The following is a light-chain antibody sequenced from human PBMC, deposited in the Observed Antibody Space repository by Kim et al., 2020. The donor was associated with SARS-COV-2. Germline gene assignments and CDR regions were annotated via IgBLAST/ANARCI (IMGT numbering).Light chain of an antibody. Sequence: GPLATASTSGSSDIIANNNVSWYQHLPGTAPILIIYGNRQRPSGVPDRFSGSKSGTSASLAISGLPSEDEADYYCAVWNDSLSGWVFGGGTQLTVL. V-gene: IGLV1-47*02. CDR1: SDIIANNN. CDR2: GNR. J-gene: IGLJ3*02. CDR3: AVWNDSLSGWV.